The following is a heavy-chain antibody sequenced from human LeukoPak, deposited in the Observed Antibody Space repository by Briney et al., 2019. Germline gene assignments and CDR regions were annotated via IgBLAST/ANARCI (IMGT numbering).Heavy chain of an antibody. Sequence: SETLSLTCTVSGGSISSYYWSWIRQPPGKGLEWIGYIYYSGSTNYNPSLKSRVTISVDTSKNQFSLKLSSVTAADTAVYYCASYDFWSGYRKWGQGTLVTVSS. CDR1: GGSISSYY. CDR2: IYYSGST. J-gene: IGHJ4*02. D-gene: IGHD3-3*01. CDR3: ASYDFWSGYRK. V-gene: IGHV4-59*12.